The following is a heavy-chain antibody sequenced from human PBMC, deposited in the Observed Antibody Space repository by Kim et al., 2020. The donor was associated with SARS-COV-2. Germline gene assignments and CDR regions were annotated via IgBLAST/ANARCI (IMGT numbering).Heavy chain of an antibody. CDR2: ISSSSSYI. D-gene: IGHD6-6*01. CDR3: ARFIAAPDDWFDP. J-gene: IGHJ5*02. CDR1: GFTFSSYS. Sequence: GGSLRLSCAASGFTFSSYSMNWVRQAPGKGLEWVSSISSSSSYIYYADSVKGRFTISRDNAKNSLYLQMNSLRAEDTAVYYCARFIAAPDDWFDPWGQGTLVTVSS. V-gene: IGHV3-21*01.